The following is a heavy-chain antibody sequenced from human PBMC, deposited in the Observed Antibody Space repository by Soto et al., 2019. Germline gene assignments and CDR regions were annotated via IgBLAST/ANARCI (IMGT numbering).Heavy chain of an antibody. V-gene: IGHV1-3*01. J-gene: IGHJ4*02. CDR3: ARGYGDY. CDR1: GYTFTNYA. CDR2: INAGNGNT. Sequence: QVQLVQSGAEVKKSGASVKVSCKTSGYTFTNYAIHWVRQAPGQRLEWMGWINAGNGNTKYSQNFQGRVTITRDTSASTAYMELSSLSSEDTAVYYCARGYGDYWGQGSLVTVSS. D-gene: IGHD6-25*01.